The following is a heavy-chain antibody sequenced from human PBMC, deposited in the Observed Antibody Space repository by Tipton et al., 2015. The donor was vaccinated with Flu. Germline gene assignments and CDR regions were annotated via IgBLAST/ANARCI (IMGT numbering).Heavy chain of an antibody. D-gene: IGHD6-13*01. CDR1: GGSISSYY. CDR3: ARVGWQQPSPYY. Sequence: TLSLTCTVSGGSISSYYWSWIRQPPGKGLEWIGYIYNGGSPAYNSSLKSRVSISIDTSKNQFSLNMRSVTAADTAVYYCARVGWQQPSPYYWGQGTSVTVSS. J-gene: IGHJ4*02. V-gene: IGHV4-59*12. CDR2: IYNGGSP.